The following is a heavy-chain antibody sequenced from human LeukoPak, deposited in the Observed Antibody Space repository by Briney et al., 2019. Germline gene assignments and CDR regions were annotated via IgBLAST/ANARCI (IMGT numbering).Heavy chain of an antibody. CDR3: ARAKVGATDDY. V-gene: IGHV3-74*01. D-gene: IGHD1-26*01. Sequence: PGGSLRLSCAASGFTFSTYWMHWVRQAPGKGLVWVSRINRDGSSTSYADSVKGRFTISRDNAKNSLYLQMNSLRAEDTAVYYCARAKVGATDDYWGQGTLVTVSS. CDR2: INRDGSST. J-gene: IGHJ4*02. CDR1: GFTFSTYW.